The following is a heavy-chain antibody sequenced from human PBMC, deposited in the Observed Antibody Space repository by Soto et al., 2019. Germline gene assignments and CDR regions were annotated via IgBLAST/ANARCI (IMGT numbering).Heavy chain of an antibody. J-gene: IGHJ3*02. V-gene: IGHV1-46*01. CDR1: GYTFTSYY. CDR3: AGEEVLHAFDI. D-gene: IGHD1-26*01. Sequence: QVPLVQSGAEVKKPGASVKVSCKASGYTFTSYYMHWVRQAPGQGLEWMGIINPSGGSTSYAQKFQGRVSMTRDTSKSTVYLELSSLSSEDTAVYYCAGEEVLHAFDIWGQGTMVTVSS. CDR2: INPSGGST.